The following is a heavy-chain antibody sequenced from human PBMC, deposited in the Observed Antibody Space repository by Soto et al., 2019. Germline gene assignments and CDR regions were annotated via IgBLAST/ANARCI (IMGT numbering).Heavy chain of an antibody. CDR2: ISSSSSTI. D-gene: IGHD6-13*01. J-gene: IGHJ5*02. Sequence: VQMVESGGGLVQPGGSLRLSCAASGFTFSSYSMNWVRQAPGKGLAWVSYISSSSSTIYYADSVKGRFTISRDNAKNSLYLQMNSLRAEATAVYYCARHPERIAQIGWFAPWGQGTLVTVSS. V-gene: IGHV3-48*01. CDR1: GFTFSSYS. CDR3: ARHPERIAQIGWFAP.